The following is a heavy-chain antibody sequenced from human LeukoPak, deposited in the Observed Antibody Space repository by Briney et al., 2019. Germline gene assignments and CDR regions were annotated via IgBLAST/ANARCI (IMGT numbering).Heavy chain of an antibody. Sequence: GESLKISCQASGYNFAGYWINWMRQMPGKGLEWMGRIDPSDSYTNYSPSFQGHVTVSLDKASSTAFLQWSSLKASDSAIYYCGRQAAGRATFFYYFDSWGQGTLVTVSS. CDR1: GYNFAGYW. CDR3: GRQAAGRATFFYYFDS. D-gene: IGHD6-25*01. V-gene: IGHV5-10-1*01. CDR2: IDPSDSYT. J-gene: IGHJ4*02.